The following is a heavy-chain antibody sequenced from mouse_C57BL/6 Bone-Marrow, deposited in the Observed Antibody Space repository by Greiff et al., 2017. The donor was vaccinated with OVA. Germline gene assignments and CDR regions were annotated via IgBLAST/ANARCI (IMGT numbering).Heavy chain of an antibody. CDR1: GFNIKDDY. CDR3: TTSLIGDFDY. V-gene: IGHV14-4*01. CDR2: IDPENGDT. Sequence: EVQRVESGAELVRPGASVKLSCTASGFNIKDDYMHWVKQRPEQGLEWIGWIDPENGDTEYASKFQGKATITADTSSNTAYLQLSSLTSEDTAVYYCTTSLIGDFDYWGQGTTLTVSS. D-gene: IGHD3-1*01. J-gene: IGHJ2*01.